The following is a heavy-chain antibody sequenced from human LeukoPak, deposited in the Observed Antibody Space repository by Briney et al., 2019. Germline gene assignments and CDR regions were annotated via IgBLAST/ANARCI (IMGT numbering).Heavy chain of an antibody. CDR2: INPSGGST. D-gene: IGHD6-19*01. J-gene: IGHJ4*02. Sequence: ASVKVSCKASGYTSTSYYIHWVRQAPGQGLEWMGIINPSGGSTDYAQKFQGRVTITRDTSASTAYMELSSLRSEDTAVYYCARALTRIAVAGSPPPGYWGQGTLVTVSS. CDR3: ARALTRIAVAGSPPPGY. V-gene: IGHV1-46*01. CDR1: GYTSTSYY.